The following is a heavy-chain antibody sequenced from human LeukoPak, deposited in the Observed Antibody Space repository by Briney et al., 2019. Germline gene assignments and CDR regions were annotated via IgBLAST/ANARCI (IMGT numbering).Heavy chain of an antibody. V-gene: IGHV3-48*03. J-gene: IGHJ4*02. D-gene: IGHD3-10*01. Sequence: GGSLRLSCAASGFTFSSYEMNWVRQAPGKWLEWVSYISSSGSTICYADSVKGRFTISRDNAKNSLYLQMNSLRAEDTAVYYCAKDRSWFGELLEIVFDYWGQGTLVTVSS. CDR2: ISSSGSTI. CDR3: AKDRSWFGELLEIVFDY. CDR1: GFTFSSYE.